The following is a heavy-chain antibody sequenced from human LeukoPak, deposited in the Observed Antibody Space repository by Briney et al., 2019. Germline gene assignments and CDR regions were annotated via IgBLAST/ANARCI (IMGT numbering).Heavy chain of an antibody. J-gene: IGHJ5*02. Sequence: PSETLSLTCTVSGGSISSYYWSWIRQPAGKGLEWIGRIYTSGSTNYNPSLKSRVTMSVDTSKNQFSLKLSSVTAADTAVYYCARAHRLRFLESSDPWGQGTLVTVSS. CDR2: IYTSGST. CDR1: GGSISSYY. CDR3: ARAHRLRFLESSDP. V-gene: IGHV4-4*07. D-gene: IGHD3-3*01.